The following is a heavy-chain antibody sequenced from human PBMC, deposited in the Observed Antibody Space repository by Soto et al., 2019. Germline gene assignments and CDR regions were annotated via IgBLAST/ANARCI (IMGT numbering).Heavy chain of an antibody. D-gene: IGHD3-22*01. J-gene: IGHJ4*02. Sequence: ASVKVSCKASGYTFTSHGISWVRQAPGQGLEWMGWISAYNGNTNYAQKLQGRVTMTTDTSTSTAYMELRSLRSDDTAVYYCARDQIWRYYYDSSGYYSFDYWGQGTLVTVSS. CDR3: ARDQIWRYYYDSSGYYSFDY. CDR1: GYTFTSHG. V-gene: IGHV1-18*01. CDR2: ISAYNGNT.